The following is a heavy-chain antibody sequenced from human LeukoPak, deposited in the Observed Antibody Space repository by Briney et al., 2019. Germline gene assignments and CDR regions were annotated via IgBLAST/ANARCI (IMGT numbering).Heavy chain of an antibody. CDR3: ARSKRDRLGAGIQLWSAAFDI. D-gene: IGHD5-18*01. CDR2: IIPIFGTA. Sequence: SVKVSCKASGGTFSSYTISWVRQAPGQGLEWMGRIIPIFGTANYAQKFQGRVTITADESTSTAYMELSSLRSEDTAVYYCARSKRDRLGAGIQLWSAAFDIWGQGTMVTVSS. V-gene: IGHV1-69*15. CDR1: GGTFSSYT. J-gene: IGHJ3*02.